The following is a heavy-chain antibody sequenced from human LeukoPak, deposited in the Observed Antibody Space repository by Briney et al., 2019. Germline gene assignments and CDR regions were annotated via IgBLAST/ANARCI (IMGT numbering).Heavy chain of an antibody. CDR1: GFAFSIYH. CDR2: ITSSSDSI. D-gene: IGHD4-17*01. V-gene: IGHV3-48*04. Sequence: PGGSLRLSCAASGFAFSIYHMNWVRQAPGKGLEWVSYITSSSDSIYYADSVKGRFTISRDNAKNSLYLQMNSLRAEDTAVYYCARDSGATGYWGQGTLVTVSS. CDR3: ARDSGATGY. J-gene: IGHJ4*02.